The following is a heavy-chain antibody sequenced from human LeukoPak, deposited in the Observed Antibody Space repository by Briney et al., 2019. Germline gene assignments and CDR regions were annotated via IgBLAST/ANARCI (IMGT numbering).Heavy chain of an antibody. D-gene: IGHD3-9*01. J-gene: IGHJ4*02. CDR1: GGSISSGSYY. V-gene: IGHV4-61*02. Sequence: SETLSLTCTVSGGSISSGSYYWSWIRQPAGKGLEWIGRIYTSGSTNYNPSLKSRATISVDTSKNQFSLKLNSVTAADTAVYYCAREGVLTPDFDYWGQGTLVTVSS. CDR2: IYTSGST. CDR3: AREGVLTPDFDY.